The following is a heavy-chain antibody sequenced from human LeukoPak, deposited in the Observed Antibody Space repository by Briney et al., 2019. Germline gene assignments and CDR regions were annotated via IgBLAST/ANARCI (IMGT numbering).Heavy chain of an antibody. J-gene: IGHJ4*02. CDR3: ARQMLITVTTFDY. D-gene: IGHD4-17*01. CDR1: GFSFSTYW. CDR2: IKSDGSDK. Sequence: PGGSLRLSCAASGFSFSTYWMSWVRQAPGRELEWVANIKSDGSDKYYVASVKGRFTISRDNGRNSLDLQMSGLRAEDTAVYYCARQMLITVTTFDYWGQGTPVTVSS. V-gene: IGHV3-7*05.